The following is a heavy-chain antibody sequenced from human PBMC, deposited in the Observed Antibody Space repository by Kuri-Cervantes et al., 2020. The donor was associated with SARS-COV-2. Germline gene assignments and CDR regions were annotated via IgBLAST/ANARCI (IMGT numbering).Heavy chain of an antibody. CDR3: AKSMSIAAPASDY. D-gene: IGHD6-13*01. J-gene: IGHJ4*02. CDR2: ISNSGGST. V-gene: IGHV3-23*01. CDR1: GFTFSSYA. Sequence: ETLSLTCAASGFTFSSYAMRWVRQAPGKGLEWVSTISNSGGSTYYADSVKGRFTISRGNSKNTLYLQMNSLRADDTAVYYCAKSMSIAAPASDYWGQGTLVTVSS.